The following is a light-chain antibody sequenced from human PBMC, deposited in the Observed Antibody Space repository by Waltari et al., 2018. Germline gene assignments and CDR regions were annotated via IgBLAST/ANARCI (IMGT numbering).Light chain of an antibody. V-gene: IGLV1-47*01. CDR3: AAWDDSLSGLV. J-gene: IGLJ2*01. CDR1: SPNIGSNY. CDR2: RNN. Sequence: QSVLTQPPSASGTPGQRATISCSGSSPNIGSNYVYWYQQLPGTTPKLLIYRNNQRPSGVPDRFSGSKSGTSASLAISGLRSEDEADYYCAAWDDSLSGLVFGGGTKLTVL.